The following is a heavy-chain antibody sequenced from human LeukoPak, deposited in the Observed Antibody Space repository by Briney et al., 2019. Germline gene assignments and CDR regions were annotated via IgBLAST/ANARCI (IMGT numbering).Heavy chain of an antibody. J-gene: IGHJ4*02. V-gene: IGHV3-30*04. CDR1: GFTFSDYA. Sequence: PGGSLRLSCVASGFTFSDYAIHWVRQAPGKGLEWVAVISYDGSNKDYAASVKGRFSISRDNSKNTLYLQMNSLRPDDTAVYYCVSFYETYWGRGTLVTVSS. CDR3: VSFYETY. D-gene: IGHD2/OR15-2a*01. CDR2: ISYDGSNK.